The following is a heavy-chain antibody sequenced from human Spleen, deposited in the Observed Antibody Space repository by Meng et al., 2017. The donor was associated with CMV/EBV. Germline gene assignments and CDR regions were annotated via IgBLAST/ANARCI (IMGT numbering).Heavy chain of an antibody. V-gene: IGHV4-34*01. CDR3: ARGRYIVLMVYAPRIRFDP. D-gene: IGHD2-8*01. J-gene: IGHJ5*02. Sequence: SFSGYYWSWIRQPPGKGLEWIGEINHSGSTNYNPSLKSRVTISVDTSKNQFSLKLSSVTAADTAVYYCARGRYIVLMVYAPRIRFDPWGQGTLVTVSS. CDR1: SFSGYY. CDR2: INHSGST.